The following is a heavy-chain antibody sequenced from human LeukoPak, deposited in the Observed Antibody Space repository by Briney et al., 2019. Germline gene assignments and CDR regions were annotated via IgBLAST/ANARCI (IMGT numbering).Heavy chain of an antibody. Sequence: AGGSLRLSCAASGFTFDDYAMHWVRQAPGKGLEWVSGISWNSGSIGYADSVKGRFTISRDNAKNSLYLQMNSLRAEDMALYYCAKGSSIAARRRAFDIWGQGTMVTVSS. J-gene: IGHJ3*02. CDR2: ISWNSGSI. CDR1: GFTFDDYA. V-gene: IGHV3-9*03. D-gene: IGHD6-6*01. CDR3: AKGSSIAARRRAFDI.